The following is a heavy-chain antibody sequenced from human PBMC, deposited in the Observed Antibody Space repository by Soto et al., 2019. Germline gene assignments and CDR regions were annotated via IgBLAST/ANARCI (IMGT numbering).Heavy chain of an antibody. Sequence: SETLSLTCTVSGDSIISSDFYWGWVRQPPGKGLEWIGSIFYLGSTYYNPSLKSRVTISVDRSKNQFSLKLSSVTAADTAVYYCARDGVTIFGVAHSGFDPWGQGTLVTVSS. CDR2: IFYLGST. D-gene: IGHD3-3*01. CDR3: ARDGVTIFGVAHSGFDP. CDR1: GDSIISSDFY. J-gene: IGHJ5*02. V-gene: IGHV4-39*07.